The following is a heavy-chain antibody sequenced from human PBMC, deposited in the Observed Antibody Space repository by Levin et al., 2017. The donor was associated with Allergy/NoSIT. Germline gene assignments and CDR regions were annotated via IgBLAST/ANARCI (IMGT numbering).Heavy chain of an antibody. V-gene: IGHV4-34*01. J-gene: IGHJ6*03. CDR2: INHSGST. CDR3: ARGPRRRYDILTGYRFYYYYYMDV. D-gene: IGHD3-9*01. CDR1: GGSFSGYY. Sequence: SETLSLTCAVYGGSFSGYYWSWIRQPPGKGLEWIGEINHSGSTNYNPSLKSRVTISVDTSKNQFSLKLSSVTAADTAVYYCARGPRRRYDILTGYRFYYYYYMDVWGKGTTVTVSS.